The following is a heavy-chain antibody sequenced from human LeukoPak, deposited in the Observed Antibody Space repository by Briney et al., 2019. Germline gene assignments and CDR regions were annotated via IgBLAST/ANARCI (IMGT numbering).Heavy chain of an antibody. V-gene: IGHV3-7*01. CDR2: INQDTLKK. CDR3: ANSPNWNEAEFYFEH. Sequence: GGSLRLSCAGSGFTDSGLTFPSDWMSWVRQPPGKGLEWVANINQDTLKKYYLDSVKGLFTISRDHAKNSVYLQMNSLRAEETAVYFCANSPNWNEAEFYFEHGGRGTQVIVSS. J-gene: IGHJ4*02. CDR1: GFTDSGLTFPSDW. D-gene: IGHD1-1*01.